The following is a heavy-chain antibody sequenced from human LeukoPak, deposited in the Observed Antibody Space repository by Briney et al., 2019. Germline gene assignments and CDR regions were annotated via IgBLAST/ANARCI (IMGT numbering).Heavy chain of an antibody. V-gene: IGHV3-48*01. CDR3: ARVGGEYQLLSDPFDY. D-gene: IGHD2-2*01. CDR1: GFTFSSYS. CDR2: ISSSSSTI. J-gene: IGHJ4*02. Sequence: GGSLRLSCAASGFTFSSYSLNGVGQAPGRGREWVSYISSSSSTIYYADSVKGRFTISRDNAKNSLYLQMNSLRAEDTAVHYCARVGGEYQLLSDPFDYWGQGTLVTVSS.